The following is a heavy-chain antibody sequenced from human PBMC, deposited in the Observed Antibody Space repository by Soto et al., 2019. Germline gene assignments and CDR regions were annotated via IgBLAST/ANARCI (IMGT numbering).Heavy chain of an antibody. CDR2: ITPFNGNT. CDR3: VRDCSSCPDI. CDR1: GYNFISYG. Sequence: QIQLVQSGPESKKPGASVKVSCQTSGYNFISYGLSWVRQAPGQGLEWMGWITPFNGNTNYPQRFRGKITMTTDTATNRGYLEVRNLKSDDTAVYYCVRDCSSCPDIWGQGPLVTVSS. D-gene: IGHD6-13*01. J-gene: IGHJ4*02. V-gene: IGHV1-18*04.